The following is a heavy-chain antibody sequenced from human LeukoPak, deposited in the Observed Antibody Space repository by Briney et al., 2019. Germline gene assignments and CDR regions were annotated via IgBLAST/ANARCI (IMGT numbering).Heavy chain of an antibody. CDR2: ISRSGSTM. CDR3: SLLAVASPQDY. J-gene: IGHJ4*02. CDR1: GFTFSTYE. D-gene: IGHD6-19*01. V-gene: IGHV3-48*03. Sequence: GGSLGLSCAASGFTFSTYEMHWVRQAPGTGLECVSDISRSGSTMYYADSVKGRFTTSRDNAKNLLYLQMHSLRAEDTAVYYCSLLAVASPQDYWGQGTLVTVPS.